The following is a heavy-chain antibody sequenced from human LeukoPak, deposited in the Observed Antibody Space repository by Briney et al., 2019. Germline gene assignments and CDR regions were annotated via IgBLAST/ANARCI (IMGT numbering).Heavy chain of an antibody. J-gene: IGHJ4*02. D-gene: IGHD3-22*01. Sequence: GGSLRLSCAASGFTLRNYEMNWVRQAPGKGLEWVSYFSLSGSTIYYADSVRGRFTISRDNTKNSLHLQMNSLRVEDTAVYYCARSGDRNGYYGSLDYWGQGALVTVSS. V-gene: IGHV3-48*03. CDR1: GFTLRNYE. CDR3: ARSGDRNGYYGSLDY. CDR2: FSLSGSTI.